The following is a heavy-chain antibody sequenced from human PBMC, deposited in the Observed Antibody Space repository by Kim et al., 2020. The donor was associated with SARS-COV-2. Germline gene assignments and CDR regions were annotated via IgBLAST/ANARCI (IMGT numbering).Heavy chain of an antibody. J-gene: IGHJ3*02. CDR3: ALQHCSGGNCYLVAAFDI. V-gene: IGHV1-69*13. CDR2: IIPIFGTA. CDR1: GGTFSSYA. D-gene: IGHD2-15*01. Sequence: SVKVSCKASGGTFSSYAFTWVRQAPGQGLEWMGGIIPIFGTANYAQKFQGRVTITADASTGTAYLELSSLRSEDTAMYYCALQHCSGGNCYLVAAFDIWGQGTMVTVSS.